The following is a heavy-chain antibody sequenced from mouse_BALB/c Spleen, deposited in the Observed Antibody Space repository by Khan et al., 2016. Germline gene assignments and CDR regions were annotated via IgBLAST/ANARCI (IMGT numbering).Heavy chain of an antibody. V-gene: IGHV3-2*02. CDR2: IRYSGST. J-gene: IGHJ1*01. CDR3: TRSPTATRYFDV. CDR1: GYSITSDCA. Sequence: VQLKESGPGLVKPSQSLSLTCTVTGYSITSDCAWNWIRQFPGNKLEWMGYIRYSGSTTYNPSLKSRISITRDTSKNQFFLQLYSVTTEDTATYYCTRSPTATRYFDVWGAGTTVTVSS. D-gene: IGHD1-2*01.